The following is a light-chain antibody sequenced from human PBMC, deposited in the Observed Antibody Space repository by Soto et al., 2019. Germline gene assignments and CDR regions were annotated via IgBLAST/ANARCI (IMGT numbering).Light chain of an antibody. CDR1: SSDVGGYNY. Sequence: QSVLTQPASVSGSPGQSITISCTGTSSDVGGYNYVSWYQQHPGKAPKFMIYDVSNRPSGGSTRFSGSKSGNTASLTISGLQAEDEADYYCNSYTTSNTRQLVFGTGTKLTVL. J-gene: IGLJ1*01. V-gene: IGLV2-14*01. CDR3: NSYTTSNTRQLV. CDR2: DVS.